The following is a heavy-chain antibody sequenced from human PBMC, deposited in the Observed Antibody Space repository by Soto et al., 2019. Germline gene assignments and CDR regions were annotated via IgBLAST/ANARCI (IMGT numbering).Heavy chain of an antibody. CDR1: GFTFSNAW. V-gene: IGHV3-15*07. J-gene: IGHJ6*02. CDR2: IKMKSEGATR. Sequence: EVKLVESGGGLVTPGGSLRLSCAASGFTFSNAWMNWVRQAPGKGLEWVGLIKMKSEGATRHYVAPVNGRFTISRDDSKCSLYLQMSSLTTEDTAVYYCTTLGSHYYYHNFDVWGQGTTVTVSS. CDR3: TTLGSHYYYHNFDV.